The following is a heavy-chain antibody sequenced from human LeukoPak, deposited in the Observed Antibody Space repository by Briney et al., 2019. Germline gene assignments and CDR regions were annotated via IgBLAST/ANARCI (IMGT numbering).Heavy chain of an antibody. J-gene: IGHJ3*02. CDR1: GFTFSSYA. V-gene: IGHV3-23*01. Sequence: GGSLRLSCAASGFTFSSYAMSWVRQAPGKGLEWVSAISGSGGSTYYADSVKGRFTISRDNSKNTLYLQMNSLRAEDTAVYYCAKEAFLEWLLYLAFDIWGQGTMVTVSS. CDR2: ISGSGGST. CDR3: AKEAFLEWLLYLAFDI. D-gene: IGHD3-3*01.